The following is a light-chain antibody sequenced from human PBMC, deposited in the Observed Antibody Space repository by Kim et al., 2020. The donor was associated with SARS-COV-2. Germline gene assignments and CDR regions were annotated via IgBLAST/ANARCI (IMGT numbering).Light chain of an antibody. CDR2: QDT. CDR1: ILPKKY. CDR3: YSGADIIGSWV. Sequence: SYELTQPSSVSVSTGQTARITCSGDILPKKYARWLQQKPGQAPVLLIYQDTERPSRIPERFSGSTSGTTVTFTISGAQVEDEADYYCYSGADIIGSWVFGGGTQLTVL. J-gene: IGLJ3*02. V-gene: IGLV3-27*01.